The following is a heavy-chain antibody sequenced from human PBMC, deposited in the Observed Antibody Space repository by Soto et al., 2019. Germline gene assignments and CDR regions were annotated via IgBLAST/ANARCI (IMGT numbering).Heavy chain of an antibody. Sequence: QVQLQESGPGLVKPSETLSLTCTVSGGSVSSGSYYWSWIRQPPGKGLEWIGDIYYSGSNNYNPTLKSRGTLSVDTSKDQFPLKLSAVTAADTAVYYCAREGGYSSSSGVWVNWFDPWGQGTLVTVSS. CDR1: GGSVSSGSYY. V-gene: IGHV4-61*01. J-gene: IGHJ5*02. D-gene: IGHD6-6*01. CDR2: IYYSGSN. CDR3: AREGGYSSSSGVWVNWFDP.